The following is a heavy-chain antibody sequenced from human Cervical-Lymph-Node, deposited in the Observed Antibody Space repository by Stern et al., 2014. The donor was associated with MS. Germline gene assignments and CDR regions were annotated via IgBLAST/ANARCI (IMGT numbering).Heavy chain of an antibody. CDR2: INAGNGNT. V-gene: IGHV1-3*01. CDR1: GYTFTSYA. D-gene: IGHD6-13*01. CDR3: ARGEGSSSWYGPRYYFDY. Sequence: QVQLVQSGAEVKKPGASVKVSCKASGYTFTSYAMHWVRQAPGQRLDWMGWINAGNGNTKYSQKFQGRVTITRDTSASTAYMELSSLRSEDTAVYYCARGEGSSSWYGPRYYFDYWGQGTLVTVSS. J-gene: IGHJ4*02.